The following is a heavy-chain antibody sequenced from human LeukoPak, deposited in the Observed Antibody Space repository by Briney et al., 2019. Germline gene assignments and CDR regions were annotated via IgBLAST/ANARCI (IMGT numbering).Heavy chain of an antibody. V-gene: IGHV1-2*02. J-gene: IGHJ3*02. CDR3: ARVKDPMIVVVDDAFDI. Sequence: ASVKVSCKASGYTFTGYYMHWVRQAPGQGLEWMGWINPNSGGTNYAQKFQGRVTMTRDTSISTAYMELSRLRSDDTAVYYCARVKDPMIVVVDDAFDIWGQGTMVTVSS. D-gene: IGHD3-22*01. CDR2: INPNSGGT. CDR1: GYTFTGYY.